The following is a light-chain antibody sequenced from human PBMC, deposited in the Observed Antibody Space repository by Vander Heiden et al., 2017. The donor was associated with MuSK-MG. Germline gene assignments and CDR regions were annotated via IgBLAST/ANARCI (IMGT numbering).Light chain of an antibody. V-gene: IGKV1-5*03. CDR3: QQYYTILHT. CDR2: RAS. Sequence: IRMTQSPSTLSASVGDRTTTTCLASQSIGTWLAWYQQKPGKVPKLLIYRASILQCGVPSRFSGSGYGTDFTLTISSLQPDDFATYYCQQYYTILHTFGQGTNLEIK. CDR1: QSIGTW. J-gene: IGKJ2*01.